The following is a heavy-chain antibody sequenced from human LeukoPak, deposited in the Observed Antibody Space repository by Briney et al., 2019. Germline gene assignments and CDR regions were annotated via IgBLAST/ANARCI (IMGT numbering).Heavy chain of an antibody. CDR2: ISGRGGST. Sequence: PGGSLRLSCAASGFTFSSYSMNWVRQAPGKGLEWVSTISGRGGSTYYADSVRGRFTISRDNSKNTLYLQMNSLRAEDTAIYYCAKPNILRYFDWFSGYFDNWGQGTLVTVSS. J-gene: IGHJ4*02. D-gene: IGHD3-9*01. V-gene: IGHV3-23*01. CDR3: AKPNILRYFDWFSGYFDN. CDR1: GFTFSSYS.